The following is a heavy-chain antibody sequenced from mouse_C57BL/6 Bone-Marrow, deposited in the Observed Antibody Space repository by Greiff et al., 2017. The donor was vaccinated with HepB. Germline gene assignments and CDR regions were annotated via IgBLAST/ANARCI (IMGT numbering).Heavy chain of an antibody. CDR3: ARDYGRGYFDY. D-gene: IGHD1-1*01. CDR2: IDPYSGGT. J-gene: IGHJ2*01. V-gene: IGHV1-72*01. Sequence: QVQLQQPGAELVKPGASVKLSCKASGYTFTSYWMHWVKQRPGRGLEWIGRIDPYSGGTKYNEKFKSKATLTVDKPSSTACMQLSSLTSEDSAVYYCARDYGRGYFDYWGQGTTLTVSS. CDR1: GYTFTSYW.